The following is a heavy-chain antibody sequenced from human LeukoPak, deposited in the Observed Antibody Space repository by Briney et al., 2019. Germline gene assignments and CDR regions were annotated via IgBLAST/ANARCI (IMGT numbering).Heavy chain of an antibody. CDR1: GYTFTSYY. J-gene: IGHJ4*02. CDR2: INPTHGGT. Sequence: RASVKVSCKAYGYTFTSYYIHWVRQAPGQGLEWMGWINPTHGGTNFAQKFQGRVTMTRDTSITTAYMELTRLISDDTAMYYCAIVTTADGYWGQGTPLTVSS. V-gene: IGHV1-2*02. CDR3: AIVTTADGY. D-gene: IGHD4-17*01.